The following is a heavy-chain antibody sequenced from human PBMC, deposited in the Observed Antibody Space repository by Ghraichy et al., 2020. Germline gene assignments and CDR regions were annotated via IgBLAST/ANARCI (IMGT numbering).Heavy chain of an antibody. CDR3: ALTRSSSWYIKRDYYYGMDV. D-gene: IGHD6-13*01. CDR2: IYYSGST. J-gene: IGHJ6*02. Sequence: GSLSLTCTVSGGSISSSSYYWGWIRQPPGKGLEWIGSIYYSGSTYYNPSLKSRVTISVDTSKNQFSLKLSSVTAADTAVYYCALTRSSSWYIKRDYYYGMDVWGQGTTVTVSS. V-gene: IGHV4-39*01. CDR1: GGSISSSSYY.